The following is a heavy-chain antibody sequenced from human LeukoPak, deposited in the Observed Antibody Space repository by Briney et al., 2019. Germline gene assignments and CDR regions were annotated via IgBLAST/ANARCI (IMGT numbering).Heavy chain of an antibody. CDR2: INPNSGGT. D-gene: IGHD5-24*01. V-gene: IGHV1-2*02. J-gene: IGHJ4*02. CDR3: ARSGAEMATIIDY. Sequence: GASVKVSRKASGYTFTGYYMHWVRQAPGQGLEWMGWINPNSGGTNYAQKFQGRVTMTRDTSISTAYMELSRLRSDDTAVYYCARSGAEMATIIDYWGQGTLVTVSS. CDR1: GYTFTGYY.